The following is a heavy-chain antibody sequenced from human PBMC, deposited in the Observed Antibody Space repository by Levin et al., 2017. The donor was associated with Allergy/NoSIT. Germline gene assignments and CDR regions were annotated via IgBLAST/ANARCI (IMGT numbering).Heavy chain of an antibody. CDR2: ISYDGSNK. CDR1: GFIFSSYG. J-gene: IGHJ4*02. CDR3: AKMGGYCSGASCYG. V-gene: IGHV3-30*18. D-gene: IGHD2-15*01. Sequence: GESLRLSCAASGFIFSSYGMHWVRQTPGKGLEWVAVISYDGSNKYYADSVKGRFTVSRDNSKNTLYMQMNSLRAEDTAVYYCAKMGGYCSGASCYGWGQGTPVTVSS.